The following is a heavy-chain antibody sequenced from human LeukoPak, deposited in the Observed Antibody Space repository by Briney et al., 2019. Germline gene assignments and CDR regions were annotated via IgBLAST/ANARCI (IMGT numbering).Heavy chain of an antibody. D-gene: IGHD2-2*01. V-gene: IGHV1-69*01. CDR3: ARSSASIVVVPAAMHYYYGMDV. CDR1: GGTFSSYA. CDR2: IIPIFGTA. J-gene: IGHJ6*04. Sequence: GSSVKVSCMASGGTFSSYAISWVRQAPGQGLEWMGGIIPIFGTANYAQKFQGRVTITADESTSTAYMELSSLRSEDTAVYYCARSSASIVVVPAAMHYYYGMDVWGKGTTVTVSS.